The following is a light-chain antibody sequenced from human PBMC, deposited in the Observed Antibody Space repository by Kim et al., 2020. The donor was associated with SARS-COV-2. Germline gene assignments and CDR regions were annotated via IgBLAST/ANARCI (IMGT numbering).Light chain of an antibody. CDR2: DDK. Sequence: GPRITTSCSGSGSNIGSNTVNWFQKVPGAAPKPLIFDDKERPSGVPDRFSGAKSGTSASLAISGLQSDDESDYFCAAWDDTLGAWVFGGGTKLTVL. CDR1: GSNIGSNT. J-gene: IGLJ3*02. CDR3: AAWDDTLGAWV. V-gene: IGLV1-44*01.